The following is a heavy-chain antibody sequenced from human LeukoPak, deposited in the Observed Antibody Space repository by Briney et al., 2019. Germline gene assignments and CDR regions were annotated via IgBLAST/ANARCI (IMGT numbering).Heavy chain of an antibody. J-gene: IGHJ4*02. CDR1: GFTFSSFA. V-gene: IGHV3-30-3*01. D-gene: IGHD3-16*01. CDR3: ATYDVLV. CDR2: ISYDGTNK. Sequence: GGSLRLSCAAYGFTFSSFAMHWVRQAPGKGLDWAAVISYDGTNKNYADSVKGRFIISRDNSKNILYLQMNGLRPDDTAVYYCATYDVLVWGRGTPVTVSS.